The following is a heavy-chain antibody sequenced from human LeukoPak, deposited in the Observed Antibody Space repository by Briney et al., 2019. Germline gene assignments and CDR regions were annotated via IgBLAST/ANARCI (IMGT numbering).Heavy chain of an antibody. CDR1: GGTFSSCA. CDR2: IIPIFGTA. J-gene: IGHJ6*03. D-gene: IGHD2-15*01. V-gene: IGHV1-69*05. Sequence: SVKVSCKASGGTFSSCAISWVRQAPGQGLEWMGGIIPIFGTANYAQKFQGRVTITTDESTSTAYMELSSLRSEDTAVYYCARGAPDCSGGSCYRRDYYYYMDVWGKGTTVTVSS. CDR3: ARGAPDCSGGSCYRRDYYYYMDV.